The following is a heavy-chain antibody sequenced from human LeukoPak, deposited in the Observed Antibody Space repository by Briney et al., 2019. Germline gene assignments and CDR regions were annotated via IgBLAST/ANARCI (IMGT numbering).Heavy chain of an antibody. D-gene: IGHD3-10*01. V-gene: IGHV3-9*01. CDR3: AKNGGSYYGSGSYYNERGYYYYGMDV. CDR1: GFTFVDYA. Sequence: SLRLCCAAAGFTFVDYAMRWVRQDPGKGLEWVSGISWNSGSIGYGDSVKGRFTISRDNAKNSLYLQMNSLRAEDTALYYCAKNGGSYYGSGSYYNERGYYYYGMDVWGQGTTVTVSS. CDR2: ISWNSGSI. J-gene: IGHJ6*02.